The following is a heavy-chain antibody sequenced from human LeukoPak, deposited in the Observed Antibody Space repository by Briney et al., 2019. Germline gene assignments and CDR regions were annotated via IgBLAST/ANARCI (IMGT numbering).Heavy chain of an antibody. CDR1: GFTFSSYW. V-gene: IGHV3-7*03. CDR3: AKAPLSCSSTSCYILGCYYYYYMDV. CDR2: IKQDGSDK. Sequence: GGSLRLSCAASGFTFSSYWMSWVRQAPGKGLEWVANIKQDGSDKNYVDSVKGRFTISRDNAKNSLYLQMNSLRAEDTAVYYCAKAPLSCSSTSCYILGCYYYYYMDVWGKGTTVTVSS. D-gene: IGHD2-2*02. J-gene: IGHJ6*03.